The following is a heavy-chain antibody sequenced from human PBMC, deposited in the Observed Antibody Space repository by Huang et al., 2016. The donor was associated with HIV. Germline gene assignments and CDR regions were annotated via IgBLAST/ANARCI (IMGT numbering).Heavy chain of an antibody. V-gene: IGHV4-61*01. D-gene: IGHD4-17*01. CDR1: GGSVSSGSYY. CDR2: IYYSGVT. Sequence: QVQLQESGPGLVKPSETLSLTCTVSGGSVSSGSYYWSWIRQPPGKGLEWIGYIYYSGVTNSHPFLKSRVTISVDTSKNQFSLKLSSVTAADTAGYYCARVDLLLGKYGDYEENAFDIWGQGTMVTVSS. J-gene: IGHJ3*02. CDR3: ARVDLLLGKYGDYEENAFDI.